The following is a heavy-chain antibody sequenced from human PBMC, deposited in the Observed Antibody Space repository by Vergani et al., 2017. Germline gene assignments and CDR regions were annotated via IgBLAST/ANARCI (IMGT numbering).Heavy chain of an antibody. D-gene: IGHD4-23*01. CDR2: FSYGESP. Sequence: HLQESGPGLVKPSETLPLTCTVSGDSISSGVYWGWIRQPPGKGLEWIGSFSYGESPSYSPSLQSRATISEDASKNQFSLTLTSVTAADTAVYYCARDNKQLRPRAFDLWGQGTMVTVSS. J-gene: IGHJ3*01. CDR3: ARDNKQLRPRAFDL. V-gene: IGHV4-38-2*02. CDR1: GDSISSGVY.